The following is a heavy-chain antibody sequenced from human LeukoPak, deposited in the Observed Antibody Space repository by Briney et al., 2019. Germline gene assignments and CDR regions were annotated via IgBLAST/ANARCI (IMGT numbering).Heavy chain of an antibody. V-gene: IGHV4-59*08. CDR1: GGSISSYY. CDR2: IYYSGST. Sequence: PSETLSLTCTVSGGSISSYYWSWSRQPPGKGLEWIGYIYYSGSTNYNPSLKSRVTISVDTSKNQFSLKLSSVTAADTAVYYCARSRGVSGVDAFDIWGQGTMVTVSS. D-gene: IGHD6-13*01. J-gene: IGHJ3*02. CDR3: ARSRGVSGVDAFDI.